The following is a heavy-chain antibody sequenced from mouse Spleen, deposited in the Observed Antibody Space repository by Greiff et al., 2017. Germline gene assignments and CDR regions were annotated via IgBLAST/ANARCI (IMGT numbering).Heavy chain of an antibody. CDR2: IWSDGST. V-gene: IGHV2-6-1*01. J-gene: IGHJ4*01. CDR3: ARHDGYYGGYAMDY. D-gene: IGHD2-3*01. CDR1: GFSLTSYG. Sequence: QVQLKESGPGLVAPSQSLSITCTVSGFSLTSYGVHWVRQPPGKGLEWLVVIWSDGSTTYNSALKSRLSISKDNSKSQVFLKMNSLQTDDTAMYYCARHDGYYGGYAMDYWGQGTSVTVSS.